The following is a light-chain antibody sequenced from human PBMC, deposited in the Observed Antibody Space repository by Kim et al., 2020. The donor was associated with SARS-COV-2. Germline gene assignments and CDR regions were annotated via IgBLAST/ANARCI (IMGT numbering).Light chain of an antibody. J-gene: IGLJ1*01. Sequence: VTISCTGSSYNIGAGYDVYWYQQLPGKAPKLLISGNNNRPSGVPDRFSGSKSGTSASLAITRLQADDEADYYCQSYDTSLSGFYVFGTGTKVTVL. CDR3: QSYDTSLSGFYV. V-gene: IGLV1-40*01. CDR2: GNN. CDR1: SYNIGAGYD.